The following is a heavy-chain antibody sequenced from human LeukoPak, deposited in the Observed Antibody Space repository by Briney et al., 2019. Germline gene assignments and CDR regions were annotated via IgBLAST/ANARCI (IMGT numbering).Heavy chain of an antibody. V-gene: IGHV3-7*03. J-gene: IGHJ4*02. CDR2: IKRDGSET. Sequence: PGGSLRLSCAASGFTFSSYWMSWVRQTPGKGLEWVANIKRDGSETYYVDAVEGRFTTSRDNAKNSLYLQMNNLRADDTAVYYCVKKGQADDDGKPDWGQGTLVTVSS. D-gene: IGHD1-1*01. CDR1: GFTFSSYW. CDR3: VKKGQADDDGKPD.